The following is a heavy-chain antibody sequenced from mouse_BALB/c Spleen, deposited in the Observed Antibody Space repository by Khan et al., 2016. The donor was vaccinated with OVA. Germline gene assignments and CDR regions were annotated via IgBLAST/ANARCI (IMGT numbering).Heavy chain of an antibody. CDR3: ARSLVDYYAMDY. CDR2: ISTGGHYT. Sequence: EVELVESGGGVVKPGGSLKLSCSASGFTFSSFAMSWVRQTPEKRLEWVATISTGGHYTFYADSEKGRFTISRDNARNTLYLQMSSLRSEDTAMYYCARSLVDYYAMDYWGQGTSVTVSS. J-gene: IGHJ4*01. D-gene: IGHD2-2*01. CDR1: GFTFSSFA. V-gene: IGHV5-9-3*01.